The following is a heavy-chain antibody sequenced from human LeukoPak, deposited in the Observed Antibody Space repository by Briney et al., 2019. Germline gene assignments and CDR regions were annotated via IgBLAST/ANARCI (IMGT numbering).Heavy chain of an antibody. CDR3: ARALTHYYGSGSYFQY. J-gene: IGHJ4*02. D-gene: IGHD3-10*01. V-gene: IGHV3-30-3*01. CDR2: ISNDGSNK. CDR1: GFTFTSYA. Sequence: GRSLRLSCAASGFTFTSYAMHWLRQAPGKGLEWVAVISNDGSNKYYADSVKGRFTISRDNSKNTLYLRMNSLRAEDTAVYYCARALTHYYGSGSYFQYWGQGTLVTVSS.